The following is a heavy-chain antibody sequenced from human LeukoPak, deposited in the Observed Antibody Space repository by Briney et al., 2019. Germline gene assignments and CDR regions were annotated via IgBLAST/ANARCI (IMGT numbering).Heavy chain of an antibody. CDR3: ARRRSWSYNWFDH. D-gene: IGHD6-13*01. Sequence: PSETLSLTCAVYGGSFSGYYWSWIRQPPGKGLEWIGEINHSGSTNYNPSLKSRVTISVDTSKNQFSLKLSSVTAADTAVYYCARRRSWSYNWFDHWGQGTLVTVSS. CDR1: GGSFSGYY. CDR2: INHSGST. J-gene: IGHJ5*02. V-gene: IGHV4-34*01.